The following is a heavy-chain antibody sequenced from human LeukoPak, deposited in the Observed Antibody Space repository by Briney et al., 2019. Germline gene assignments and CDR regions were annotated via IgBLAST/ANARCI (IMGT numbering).Heavy chain of an antibody. CDR1: GYTFTSYD. V-gene: IGHV1-8*03. CDR3: ARRTPTLFRAFDI. Sequence: ASVKVSCKPSGYTFTSYDINWVRQATGQGLEWMGWMNPNSGNTGYAQKFQGRVTITRNTSISTAYMELSSLRSEDTAVNYCARRTPTLFRAFDICGQGTMVTVSS. CDR2: MNPNSGNT. D-gene: IGHD3-9*01. J-gene: IGHJ3*02.